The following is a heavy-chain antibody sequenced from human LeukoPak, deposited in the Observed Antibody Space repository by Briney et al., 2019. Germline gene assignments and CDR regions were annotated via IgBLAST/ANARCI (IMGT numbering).Heavy chain of an antibody. CDR3: ARDLITMVRGVIRYYGMDV. Sequence: ASVKVSCKASGYTFTSYYMHWVRQAPGQGLEWMGIINPSGGSTSYAQKFQGRVTMTRDTSTSTVYMELSSLRSEDTAVYYCARDLITMVRGVIRYYGMDVWQRDHGHRLL. V-gene: IGHV1-46*01. CDR1: GYTFTSYY. D-gene: IGHD3-10*01. J-gene: IGHJ6*04. CDR2: INPSGGST.